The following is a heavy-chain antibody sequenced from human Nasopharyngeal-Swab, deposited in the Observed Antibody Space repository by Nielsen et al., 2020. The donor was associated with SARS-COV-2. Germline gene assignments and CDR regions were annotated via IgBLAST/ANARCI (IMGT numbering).Heavy chain of an antibody. Sequence: SETLSLTCTVSGGSISSGSYYWSWIRQPPGKGLEWIGYIYYSGSTNYNPSLKSRVTISVDTSKNQFSLKLSSVTAADTAVYYCARAGGYDYSYYYYYGMDVWGQGTTVTVSS. D-gene: IGHD5-12*01. V-gene: IGHV4-61*01. CDR3: ARAGGYDYSYYYYYGMDV. J-gene: IGHJ6*02. CDR1: GGSISSGSYY. CDR2: IYYSGST.